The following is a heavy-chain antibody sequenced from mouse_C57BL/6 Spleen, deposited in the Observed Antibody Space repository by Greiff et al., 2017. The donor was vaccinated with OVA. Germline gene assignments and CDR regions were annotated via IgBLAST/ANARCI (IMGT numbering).Heavy chain of an antibody. D-gene: IGHD2-3*01. CDR1: GYSFTGYY. CDR2: INPSTGGT. V-gene: IGHV1-42*01. CDR3: ASGYYPYYAMDY. J-gene: IGHJ4*01. Sequence: VQLQQSGPELVKPGASVKISCKASGYSFTGYYLNWVKQSPEKSLEWIGEINPSTGGTTYNQKFKAKATLTVDKSSSTAYMQLKSLTSEDSAVYYCASGYYPYYAMDYWGQGTSVTVSS.